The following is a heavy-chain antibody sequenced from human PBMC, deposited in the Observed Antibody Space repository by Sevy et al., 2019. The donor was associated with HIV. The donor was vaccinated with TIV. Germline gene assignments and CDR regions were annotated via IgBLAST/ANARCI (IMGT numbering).Heavy chain of an antibody. CDR3: AREGCTKPHDY. CDR1: GFTFNKYS. CDR2: LSFGCGEI. Sequence: GGSLRLSCAASGFTFNKYSMSWVRQPPGKGLEWVATLSFGCGEINYADSVKGRFTSSRDNSKNSFYLQMNNLRAEDTALYYCAREGCTKPHDYWCQGTLVTVSS. J-gene: IGHJ4*02. V-gene: IGHV3-23*01. D-gene: IGHD2-8*01.